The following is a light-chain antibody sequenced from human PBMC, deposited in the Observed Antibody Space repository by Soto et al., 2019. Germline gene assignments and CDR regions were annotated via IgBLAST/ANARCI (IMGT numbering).Light chain of an antibody. V-gene: IGLV2-14*03. J-gene: IGLJ1*01. CDR2: DVS. Sequence: QPVLTQPASVSGSPGQSITISCTGTSSDVGGYNYVSWYQHHPGKAPKLMIYDVSNRPSGVSNRFSGSKSGNTASLTISGLQPEDEADYYCCSYTTSNTRQIVFGTGPKLTVL. CDR3: CSYTTSNTRQIV. CDR1: SSDVGGYNY.